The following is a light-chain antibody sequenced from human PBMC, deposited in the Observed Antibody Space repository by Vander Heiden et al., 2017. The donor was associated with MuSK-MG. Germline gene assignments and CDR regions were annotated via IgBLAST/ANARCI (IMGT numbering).Light chain of an antibody. J-gene: IGKJ4*01. V-gene: IGKV1-12*01. CDR3: QEAQSLPQT. Sequence: IQMTQSPSSVSASVGDRVTLSCRASQGIGNWVAWYQQKPGKAPNLLIYGASTLHSGVPSRFSASGSGTDFTLTISSLEPEDFATYFCQEAQSLPQTFGGGTKVE. CDR1: QGIGNW. CDR2: GAS.